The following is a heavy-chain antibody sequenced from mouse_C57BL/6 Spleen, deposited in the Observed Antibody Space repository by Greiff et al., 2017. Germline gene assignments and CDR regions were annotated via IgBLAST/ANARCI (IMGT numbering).Heavy chain of an antibody. J-gene: IGHJ4*01. Sequence: QVQLQQSGAELVRPGASVTLSCKASGYTFTDYEMHWVKQTPVHGLEWIGAIDPETGGTAYNQKFKGKAILTADKSSSTAYMELRSLTSEDSAVYYCTTMVTTGYAMDYWGQGTSVTVSS. D-gene: IGHD2-2*01. V-gene: IGHV1-15*01. CDR3: TTMVTTGYAMDY. CDR2: IDPETGGT. CDR1: GYTFTDYE.